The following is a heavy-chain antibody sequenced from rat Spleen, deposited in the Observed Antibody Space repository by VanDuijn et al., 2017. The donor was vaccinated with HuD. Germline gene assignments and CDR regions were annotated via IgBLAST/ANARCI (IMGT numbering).Heavy chain of an antibody. J-gene: IGHJ2*01. CDR3: ARLTTGY. CDR2: ISSGGNT. V-gene: IGHV2-6*01. Sequence: QVQLKESGPGLVQPSQTLSLTCTVAGFSLTSYNVHWIRQSPGKGLEWIAAISSGGNTYYNSALKSRLSISRDTSKSQVFLKMNSLQTEDTAMYFCARLTTGYWGQGVMVTVSS. D-gene: IGHD1-11*01. CDR1: GFSLTSYN.